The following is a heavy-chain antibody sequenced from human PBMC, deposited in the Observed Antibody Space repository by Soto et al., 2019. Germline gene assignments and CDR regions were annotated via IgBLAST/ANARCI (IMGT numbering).Heavy chain of an antibody. CDR1: GFTFSSYA. Sequence: GGSLRLSCAASGFTFSSYAMHWVRQAPGKGLEWVAVISYDGSNKYYAGSVKGRFTISRDNSKNTLYLQMNSLRAEDTAVYYCARDPRRYFCSGGSCYGWFDPWGQGTLVTVSS. J-gene: IGHJ5*02. CDR2: ISYDGSNK. CDR3: ARDPRRYFCSGGSCYGWFDP. V-gene: IGHV3-30-3*01. D-gene: IGHD2-15*01.